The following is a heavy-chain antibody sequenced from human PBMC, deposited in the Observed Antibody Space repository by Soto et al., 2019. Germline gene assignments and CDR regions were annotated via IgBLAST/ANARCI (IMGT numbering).Heavy chain of an antibody. J-gene: IGHJ5*02. CDR1: GFTFSSYG. CDR2: ISYDGSNK. V-gene: IGHV3-30*18. CDR3: AKGDNWNLNWFDP. D-gene: IGHD1-20*01. Sequence: ESGGGVVQPGRSLRLSCAASGFTFSSYGMHWVRQAPGKGLEWVAVISYDGSNKYYADSVKGRFTISRDNSKNTLYLQMNSLRAEDTAVYYCAKGDNWNLNWFDPWGQGTLVTVSS.